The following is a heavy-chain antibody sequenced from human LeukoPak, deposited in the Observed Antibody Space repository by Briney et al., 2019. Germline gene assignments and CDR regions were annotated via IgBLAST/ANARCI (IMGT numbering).Heavy chain of an antibody. V-gene: IGHV3-21*01. Sequence: GGSLRLSCADSGFTFSDYSMSWVRQAPGKGLEWVASVNTVSSYIYYADSMRGRFTISRDNAKNSLFLQMNSLRAEDTAVYYCARLRRNSDRSDFFYYYDLWGQGTLVTVSS. D-gene: IGHD3-22*01. J-gene: IGHJ4*02. CDR2: VNTVSSYI. CDR3: ARLRRNSDRSDFFYYYDL. CDR1: GFTFSDYS.